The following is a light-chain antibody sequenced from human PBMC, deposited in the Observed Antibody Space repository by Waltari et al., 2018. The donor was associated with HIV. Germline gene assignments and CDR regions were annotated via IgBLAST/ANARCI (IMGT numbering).Light chain of an antibody. V-gene: IGKV3-11*01. CDR2: DAS. CDR1: QNISAH. J-gene: IGKJ3*01. Sequence: EIVLSQSPVTLSLSPGDIATIPCRASQNISAHLAWYQQQPGQAPSLLIYDASYRAAGIPPRFSGSGSATDFTLTISALESEDFAVYYCQQRHHWPLYNVGPGTRVDMK. CDR3: QQRHHWPLYN.